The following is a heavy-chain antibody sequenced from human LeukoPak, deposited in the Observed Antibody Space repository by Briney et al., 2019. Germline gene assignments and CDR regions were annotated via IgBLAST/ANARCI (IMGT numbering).Heavy chain of an antibody. CDR3: ARDRGRLWLGAFDY. CDR1: GFTVSSNY. CDR2: IYSGGST. Sequence: GGSLRLSCAASGFTVSSNYMSWVRQAPGKGLEWVSVIYSGGSTYYADSVKGRFTISRDNSKNTLYLQMNSLRAEDTAVYYCARDRGRLWLGAFDYWGQGTLATVSS. D-gene: IGHD3-10*01. V-gene: IGHV3-66*02. J-gene: IGHJ4*02.